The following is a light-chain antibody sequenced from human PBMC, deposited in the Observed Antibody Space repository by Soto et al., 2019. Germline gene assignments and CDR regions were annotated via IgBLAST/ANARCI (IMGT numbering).Light chain of an antibody. CDR2: GAS. CDR1: QSISSY. V-gene: IGKV3-11*01. CDR3: QQRSSWPALT. J-gene: IGKJ4*01. Sequence: EIVLTQSPVTLSLSPGERATLSCRASQSISSYLAWYQHKPGQAPRLLIYGASNRATGIPARFSGSGSGTDFTLTISSLEPEDFAVYYCQQRSSWPALTFGGGTKVEIK.